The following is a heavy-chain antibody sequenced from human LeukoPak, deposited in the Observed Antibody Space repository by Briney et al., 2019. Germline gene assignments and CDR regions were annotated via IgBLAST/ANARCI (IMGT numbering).Heavy chain of an antibody. CDR1: GYTFTSYG. V-gene: IGHV1-18*01. Sequence: ASVKVSCKASGYTFTSYGINWVRQAPGQGLEWMGWISAYNGNTNYAQKLQGRVTMTTDTSASTAYMELSSLRSEDTAVYYCARQISRDGYLFWGQGTLVTVSS. J-gene: IGHJ4*02. CDR2: ISAYNGNT. D-gene: IGHD5-24*01. CDR3: ARQISRDGYLF.